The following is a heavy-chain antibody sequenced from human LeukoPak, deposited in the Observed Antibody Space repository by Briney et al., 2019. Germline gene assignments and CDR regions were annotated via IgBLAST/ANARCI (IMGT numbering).Heavy chain of an antibody. CDR3: ARQGGYGDSTHLDY. J-gene: IGHJ4*02. Sequence: SEALSLTCTVSGGSISSHYWSWVRQPPGKGLEWIGYIYYTGSTKYNPSLKSQVTISVDTSKNQFSLKLSSVTTGDTALYYCARQGGYGDSTHLDYWGRGTLVTVSS. CDR1: GGSISSHY. CDR2: IYYTGST. V-gene: IGHV4-59*11. D-gene: IGHD4-17*01.